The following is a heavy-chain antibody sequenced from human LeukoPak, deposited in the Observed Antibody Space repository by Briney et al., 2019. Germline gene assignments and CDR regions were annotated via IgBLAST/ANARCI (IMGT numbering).Heavy chain of an antibody. J-gene: IGHJ4*02. V-gene: IGHV3-74*01. Sequence: GGSLRLSCAASGFTFRTYCMHWVRQAPGKGPMWVSRICPDGTVTNYADSVKARFIISRDNARNTVYLQMNSLRVEDTAVYYCVRDFRSADYWGQGTLVTVSS. CDR3: VRDFRSADY. CDR1: GFTFRTYC. CDR2: ICPDGTVT.